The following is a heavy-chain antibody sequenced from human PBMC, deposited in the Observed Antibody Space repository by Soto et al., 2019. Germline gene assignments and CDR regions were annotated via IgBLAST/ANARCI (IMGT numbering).Heavy chain of an antibody. D-gene: IGHD2-15*01. V-gene: IGHV1-18*01. J-gene: IGHJ6*03. CDR1: GYTFTSYG. CDR2: ISAYNGNT. CDR3: AREGNVVVVAATQHYYYYYYMDV. Sequence: ASVKVSCKASGYTFTSYGISWVRQAPGQGLEWMGWISAYNGNTNYAQKLQGRVTMTTDTSTSTAYMELRSLRSDDTAVYYCAREGNVVVVAATQHYYYYYYMDVWGKGTTVTVSS.